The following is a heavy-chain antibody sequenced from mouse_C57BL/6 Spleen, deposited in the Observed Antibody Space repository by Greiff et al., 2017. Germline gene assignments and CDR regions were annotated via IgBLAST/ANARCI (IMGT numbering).Heavy chain of an antibody. CDR2: IDPENGDT. J-gene: IGHJ3*01. D-gene: IGHD2-4*01. V-gene: IGHV14-4*01. CDR1: GFNFTDYC. CDR3: TTFICYDYALAY. Sequence: VQLQQSGAELVRPGASVKLSCTASGFNFTDYCMHWVKQRPEQGLEWIGWIDPENGDTEYASKFQGKATITADTSSNTAYLQLSSLTSEDAAVYYGTTFICYDYALAYWGQGTLVTVSA.